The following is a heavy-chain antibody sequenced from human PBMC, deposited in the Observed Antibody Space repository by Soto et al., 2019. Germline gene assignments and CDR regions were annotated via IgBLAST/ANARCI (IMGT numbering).Heavy chain of an antibody. CDR3: SRDLWWYLH. Sequence: EVQLLESGGGWVQPGGALRLSCAASGFTFSSHAMSWVSQAPGQGLECISSISAGSEGAYYADSVRGRFTISRDNSNNTRFLQMNSLRAEDTAVYYCSRDLWWYLHWGQGTLVTVSS. CDR1: GFTFSSHA. V-gene: IGHV3-23*01. J-gene: IGHJ4*02. D-gene: IGHD2-15*01. CDR2: ISAGSEGA.